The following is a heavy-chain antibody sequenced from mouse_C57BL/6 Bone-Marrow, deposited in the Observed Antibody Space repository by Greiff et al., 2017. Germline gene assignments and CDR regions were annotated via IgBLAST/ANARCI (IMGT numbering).Heavy chain of an antibody. CDR2: IYPRSGNT. V-gene: IGHV1-81*01. D-gene: IGHD1-1*01. Sequence: QVQLQQSGAELARPGASVKLSCKASGYTFTSYGISWVKQRTGQGLEWIGEIYPRSGNTYYNEKFKGKATLTADKSSSTAYMELRSLTSEDSAVYFCARDGYYGSSYSWFAYWGQGTLVTVSA. CDR3: ARDGYYGSSYSWFAY. CDR1: GYTFTSYG. J-gene: IGHJ3*01.